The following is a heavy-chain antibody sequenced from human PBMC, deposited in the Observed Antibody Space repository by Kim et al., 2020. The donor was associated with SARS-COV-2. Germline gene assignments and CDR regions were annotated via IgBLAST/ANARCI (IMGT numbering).Heavy chain of an antibody. Sequence: SETLSLTCAVYGGSFSGYYWSWIRQPPGKGLEWIGEINHSGSTNYNPSLKSRVTISVDTSKNQFSLKLSSVTAADTAVYYCASRPNRILSSSWYFHYWGQGTLVTVSS. CDR2: INHSGST. J-gene: IGHJ4*02. D-gene: IGHD6-13*01. V-gene: IGHV4-34*01. CDR1: GGSFSGYY. CDR3: ASRPNRILSSSWYFHY.